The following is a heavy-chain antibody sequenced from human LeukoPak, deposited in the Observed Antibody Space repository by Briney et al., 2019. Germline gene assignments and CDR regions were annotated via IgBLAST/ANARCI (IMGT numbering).Heavy chain of an antibody. V-gene: IGHV4-59*11. CDR1: GGSISSHY. J-gene: IGHJ3*02. CDR2: IYYSGST. Sequence: PSETLSLTCTVSGGSISSHYWSWIRQPPGKGLEWIGYIYYSGSTNYNPSLKSRVTISVDTSKNQFSLKLSSVTAADTAVYYCARARDYDILTGYYNGAFDIWDQGTMVTVSS. D-gene: IGHD3-9*01. CDR3: ARARDYDILTGYYNGAFDI.